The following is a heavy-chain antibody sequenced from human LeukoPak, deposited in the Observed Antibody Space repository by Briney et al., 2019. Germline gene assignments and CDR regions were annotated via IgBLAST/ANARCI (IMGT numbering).Heavy chain of an antibody. CDR3: ARDAGSFGGLLWFGELLNYYYYGMDV. Sequence: PGGSLRLSCAASGFTFSSYWMSWVRQAPGKGLEWVANIKQDGSEKYYVDSVKGRFTISRDNAKNSLYLQMNSLRAEDTAVYYCARDAGSFGGLLWFGELLNYYYYGMDVWGQGTTVTVSS. J-gene: IGHJ6*02. D-gene: IGHD3-10*01. CDR1: GFTFSSYW. CDR2: IKQDGSEK. V-gene: IGHV3-7*01.